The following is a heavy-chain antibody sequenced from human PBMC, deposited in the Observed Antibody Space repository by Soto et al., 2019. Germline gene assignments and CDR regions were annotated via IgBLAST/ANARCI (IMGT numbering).Heavy chain of an antibody. CDR1: GFTFSSYA. Sequence: QVQLVESGGGVVQPGRSLRLSCAASGFTFSSYAMHWVRQAPGKGLEWVAVISYDGSNKYYADSVKGRFTISRDNSKNTLYLQMNSLRAEDTAVYYCARPVWRDDYNWGYFDLWGGGTLVTVSS. CDR3: ARPVWRDDYNWGYFDL. J-gene: IGHJ2*01. CDR2: ISYDGSNK. V-gene: IGHV3-30-3*01. D-gene: IGHD4-4*01.